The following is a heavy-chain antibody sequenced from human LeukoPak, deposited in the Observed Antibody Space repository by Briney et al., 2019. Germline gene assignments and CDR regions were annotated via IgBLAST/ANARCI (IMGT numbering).Heavy chain of an antibody. V-gene: IGHV4-59*08. Sequence: SETLSLTCTVSGGSISSYYWSWIRQPPGKGLEWIGYIYYSGSTNYNPSLKSRVTISVDTSKNQFSLKLSSVTAADTAVYYCARTEWSGSWYPYFDYWGQGTLVTVSS. CDR2: IYYSGST. J-gene: IGHJ4*02. CDR3: ARTEWSGSWYPYFDY. D-gene: IGHD6-13*01. CDR1: GGSISSYY.